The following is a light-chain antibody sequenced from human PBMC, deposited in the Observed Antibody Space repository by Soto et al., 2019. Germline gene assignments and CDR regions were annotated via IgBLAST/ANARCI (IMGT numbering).Light chain of an antibody. V-gene: IGLV2-18*02. J-gene: IGLJ1*01. CDR2: EVS. Sequence: QSALTLPPSVSGSPGQSVTISCTGTSSDVGSYNRVSWYQQPPGTAPKLMIYEVSNRPSGVPDRFSGSKSGNTASLTISGLQAEDEADYYCSSYTSSSIYVFGTGTKLTVL. CDR1: SSDVGSYNR. CDR3: SSYTSSSIYV.